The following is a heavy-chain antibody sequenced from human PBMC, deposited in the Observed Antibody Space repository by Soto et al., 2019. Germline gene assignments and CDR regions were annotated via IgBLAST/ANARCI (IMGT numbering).Heavy chain of an antibody. V-gene: IGHV3-30*18. D-gene: IGHD2-8*02. CDR1: GFTFSSCA. CDR3: VKDRSDTWSFDY. J-gene: IGHJ4*02. CDR2: VTHDGTLY. Sequence: QVQLVESGGGVVQPGRSLRLSCVASGFTFSSCAMHWVRQVPGKGLEWLAVVTHDGTLYPYADSVKGRFSISRDNSRKTLYLQMNGLRREDTAVYYCVKDRSDTWSFDYWGQGTLVTVSS.